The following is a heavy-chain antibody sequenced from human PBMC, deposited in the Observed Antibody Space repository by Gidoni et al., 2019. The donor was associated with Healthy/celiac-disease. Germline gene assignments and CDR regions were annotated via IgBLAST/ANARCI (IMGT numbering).Heavy chain of an antibody. CDR3: ARDAAYDSSGYSVGIGYYYYYYGMDV. CDR1: GYSFTSYW. V-gene: IGHV5-10-1*01. J-gene: IGHJ6*02. Sequence: DVQLVQSGAEVKKPGESLRISCKGSGYSFTSYWISWVRQMPGKGLEWMGRIDPSDSYTNYSPSFQGHVTISADKSISTAYLQWSSLKASDTAMYYCARDAAYDSSGYSVGIGYYYYYYGMDVWGQGTTVTVSS. D-gene: IGHD3-22*01. CDR2: IDPSDSYT.